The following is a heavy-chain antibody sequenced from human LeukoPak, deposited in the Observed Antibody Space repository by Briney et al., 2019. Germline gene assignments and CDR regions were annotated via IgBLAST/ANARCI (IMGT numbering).Heavy chain of an antibody. J-gene: IGHJ5*02. CDR1: GGTFSSYA. Sequence: GASVKVSCKASGGTFSSYAISWVRQAPGQGLEWMGGIIPIFGTANYAQKFQGRVTITADESTSTAYMELSSLRSEDTAVYYCARGGIAAGAWWFDPWGQGTLVTVSS. CDR3: ARGGIAAGAWWFDP. V-gene: IGHV1-69*13. CDR2: IIPIFGTA. D-gene: IGHD6-13*01.